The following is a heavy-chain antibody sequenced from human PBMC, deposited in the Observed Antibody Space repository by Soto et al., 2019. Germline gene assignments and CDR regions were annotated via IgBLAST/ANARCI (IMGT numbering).Heavy chain of an antibody. CDR2: IYYSGST. D-gene: IGHD2-2*01. Sequence: SETLSLTCTVSGGSISREYWSWIRQPPGKGLEWIGYIYYSGSTNYNPSLKSRVTISVDTSKNQFSLKLSSVTAADTAVYYCARDQVPAALLGWLDPWGQGTLVTVSS. CDR1: GGSISREY. J-gene: IGHJ5*02. CDR3: ARDQVPAALLGWLDP. V-gene: IGHV4-59*01.